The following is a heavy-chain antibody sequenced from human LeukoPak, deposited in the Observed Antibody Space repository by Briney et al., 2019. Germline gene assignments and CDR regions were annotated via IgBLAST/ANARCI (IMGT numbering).Heavy chain of an antibody. CDR3: ANWIGSSSRDY. J-gene: IGHJ4*02. CDR1: GFTVSSSF. V-gene: IGHV3-66*01. Sequence: PGGSLRLSCAASGFTVSSSFMSWVRQAPGKGLEWVSIIYSGGTTNYADSVKGRFTISRDNSKNTVYLQMNSLRAEDTAVYYCANWIGSSSRDYWGQGTLVTVSS. D-gene: IGHD6-6*01. CDR2: IYSGGTT.